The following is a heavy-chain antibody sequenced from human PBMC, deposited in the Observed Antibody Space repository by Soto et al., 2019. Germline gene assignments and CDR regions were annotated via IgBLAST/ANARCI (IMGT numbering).Heavy chain of an antibody. CDR1: GVTFNKYA. CDR3: SIVTAYGMDV. Sequence: QVQLEQSGAEVKKPGSSLKVSCKATGVTFNKYAISWVRQAPGQGLEWMAGIIPVYGTPNYAQRFQDRVTIIADESTTTAYMEVNSLTSEDTAIYYCSIVTAYGMDVWGPGTTVIVSS. D-gene: IGHD2-15*01. J-gene: IGHJ6*02. V-gene: IGHV1-69*01. CDR2: IIPVYGTP.